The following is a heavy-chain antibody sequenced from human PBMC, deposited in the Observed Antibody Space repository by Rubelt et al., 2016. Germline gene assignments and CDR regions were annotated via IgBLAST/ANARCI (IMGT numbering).Heavy chain of an antibody. CDR3: ARSKDTAMVTDADWYFDL. CDR2: INAGNGKT. CDR1: GYTFTSYA. Sequence: QVQLVQSGAEVKKPGASVKVSCKASGYTFTSYAMHWVRQAPGQRLEWMGWINAGNGKTKYSQKFQGRVTITRYTSASTAYMELSSLRSEDTAVYYCARSKDTAMVTDADWYFDLWGRGTLVTVSS. V-gene: IGHV1-3*01. J-gene: IGHJ2*01. D-gene: IGHD5-18*01.